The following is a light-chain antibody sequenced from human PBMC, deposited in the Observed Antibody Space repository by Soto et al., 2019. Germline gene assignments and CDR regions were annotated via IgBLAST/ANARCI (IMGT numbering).Light chain of an antibody. CDR2: GAS. Sequence: EIVWTQSPGTLSLSPGERATLSCRASQSVSRSLLAWYQQKPGQAPRLLIYGASTRATGIADRLSGSGSGTDFTLTISRLEPEDVSVYYCQQDGSPPQYSFGQGTKLEIK. J-gene: IGKJ2*03. V-gene: IGKV3-20*01. CDR1: QSVSRSL. CDR3: QQDGSPPQYS.